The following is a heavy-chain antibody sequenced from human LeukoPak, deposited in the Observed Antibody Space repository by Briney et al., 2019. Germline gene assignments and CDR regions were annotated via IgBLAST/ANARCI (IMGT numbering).Heavy chain of an antibody. V-gene: IGHV4-59*01. Sequence: SETLSLTCTVSGGSISSYYWSWIRQPPGKGLEWIGYIYYSGSTNYNPPLKSRVTISVDTSKNQFSLKLSSVTAADTAVYYCARDGGRVWFDPWGQGTLVTVSS. CDR3: ARDGGRVWFDP. D-gene: IGHD3-16*01. J-gene: IGHJ5*02. CDR1: GGSISSYY. CDR2: IYYSGST.